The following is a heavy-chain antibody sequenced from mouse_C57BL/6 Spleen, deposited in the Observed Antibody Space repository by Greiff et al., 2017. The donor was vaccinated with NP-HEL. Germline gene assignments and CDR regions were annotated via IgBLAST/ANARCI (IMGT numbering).Heavy chain of an antibody. CDR3: ARSTTGGFAY. CDR2: IRNKANGYTT. Sequence: EVKVEESGGGLVQPGGSLSLSCAASGFTFTDYYMSWVRQPPGKALEWLGFIRNKANGYTTEYSASVKGRFTISRDNSQSILYLQMNALRAEDSATYYCARSTTGGFAYWGQGTLVTVSA. CDR1: GFTFTDYY. D-gene: IGHD5-5*01. J-gene: IGHJ3*01. V-gene: IGHV7-3*01.